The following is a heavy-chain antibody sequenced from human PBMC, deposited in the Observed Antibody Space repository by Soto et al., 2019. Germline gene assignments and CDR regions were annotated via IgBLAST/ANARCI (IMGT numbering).Heavy chain of an antibody. Sequence: PGGSLRLSCVASGLTFGSRAMSWVRQAPGEGLQWVSTITDTGGDAKYADSVRGRFVISRDNSKKILYLQMTSLTAEDSAMYFCARGFSDSYPGSRIFDFWGRGTLVSVSS. CDR3: ARGFSDSYPGSRIFDF. CDR2: ITDTGGDA. V-gene: IGHV3-23*01. J-gene: IGHJ4*02. CDR1: GLTFGSRA. D-gene: IGHD3-10*01.